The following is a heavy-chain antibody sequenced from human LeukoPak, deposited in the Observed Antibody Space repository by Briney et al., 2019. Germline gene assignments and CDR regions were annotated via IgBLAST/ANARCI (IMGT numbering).Heavy chain of an antibody. CDR1: GGSISSYY. Sequence: SETLSLTCTVSGGSISSYYWSWIRQPPGKGLEWIGGIYYSGSTNYNPSLKSRVTISVDTSKKQFSLKLSSVTAADTAVYYCARDRRSSGADAFDIWGQGTLVTVSS. CDR3: ARDRRSSGADAFDI. CDR2: IYYSGST. J-gene: IGHJ3*02. D-gene: IGHD3-22*01. V-gene: IGHV4-59*01.